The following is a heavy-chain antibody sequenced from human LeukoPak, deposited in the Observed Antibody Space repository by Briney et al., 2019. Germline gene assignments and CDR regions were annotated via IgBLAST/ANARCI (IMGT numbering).Heavy chain of an antibody. J-gene: IGHJ3*02. CDR1: GFTFSNYG. CDR3: ARGRSITLLRGVAISDGFDI. V-gene: IGHV3-21*06. Sequence: GGSLRVSCAASGFTFSNYGMNWVRQAPGKGLEWVSFTDTSGRYVYYGDSVKGRFTISRDNAKNLLFLQMNGLRAEDTALYYCARGRSITLLRGVAISDGFDIWGQGAMVAVSS. D-gene: IGHD3-10*01. CDR2: TDTSGRYV.